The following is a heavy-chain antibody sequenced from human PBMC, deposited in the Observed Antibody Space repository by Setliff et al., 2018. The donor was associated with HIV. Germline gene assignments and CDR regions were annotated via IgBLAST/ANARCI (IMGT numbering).Heavy chain of an antibody. Sequence: HPSETLRLSCAASGFTFSSYAMHWVRQAPGKGVEWVSVMSYDGSDKKYADSVKGRFTISRDNSKNTLYLQMNSLRAEDTAVYYCARHGYQLLLPYYYYMDVWGKGATVTVSS. CDR2: MSYDGSDK. CDR3: ARHGYQLLLPYYYYMDV. CDR1: GFTFSSYA. D-gene: IGHD2-2*01. J-gene: IGHJ6*03. V-gene: IGHV3-30*04.